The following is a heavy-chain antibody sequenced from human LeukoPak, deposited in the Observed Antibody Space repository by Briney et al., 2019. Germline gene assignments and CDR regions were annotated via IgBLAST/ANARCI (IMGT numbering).Heavy chain of an antibody. CDR1: GFTFSNYG. Sequence: GGSLRLSCAASGFTFSNYGMHWVRQAPGKGLEWVTVIWYDGSNEYYADSVKGRFTISRDNSKNTLYLQMNSLSAEDTAVYYCARELNPYYFDYWGQGTLVTVSS. J-gene: IGHJ4*02. CDR3: ARELNPYYFDY. V-gene: IGHV3-33*01. CDR2: IWYDGSNE.